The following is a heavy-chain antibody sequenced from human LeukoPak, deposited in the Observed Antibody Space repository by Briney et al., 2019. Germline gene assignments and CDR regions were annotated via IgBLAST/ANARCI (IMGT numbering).Heavy chain of an antibody. CDR1: GVSVSSAY. CDR3: ARENTATGWCFIDY. CDR2: IFPGGST. D-gene: IGHD6-19*01. J-gene: IGHJ4*02. V-gene: IGHV3-66*01. Sequence: GGSLRLSCAASGVSVSSAYMSWVRQAPGKGLEWVSIIFPGGSTHYAESVKGRFTISRDYPKNTLYLQMNTLRVEDTALYYCARENTATGWCFIDYWGQGTLVTVSS.